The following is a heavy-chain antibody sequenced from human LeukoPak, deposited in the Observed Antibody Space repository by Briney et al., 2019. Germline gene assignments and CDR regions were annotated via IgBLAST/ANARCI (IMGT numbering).Heavy chain of an antibody. J-gene: IGHJ3*02. CDR3: TKPARTDAFDI. Sequence: GGSLRLSCAASGFTFNNYAMNWVRQAPGKGLERVSSISGSGANTYYADSVKGRFTISRDNSKNTLYLQMNSLRAEDTAVYYCTKPARTDAFDIWGQGTMVTVSS. D-gene: IGHD1-14*01. V-gene: IGHV3-23*01. CDR2: ISGSGANT. CDR1: GFTFNNYA.